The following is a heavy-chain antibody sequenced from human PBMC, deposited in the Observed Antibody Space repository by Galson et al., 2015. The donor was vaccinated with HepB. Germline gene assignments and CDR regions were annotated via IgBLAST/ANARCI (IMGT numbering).Heavy chain of an antibody. D-gene: IGHD3-22*01. CDR2: INPSGGST. CDR3: ARQDYYDSSGYYNFLRGWYFDL. J-gene: IGHJ2*01. CDR1: GYTFTSYY. Sequence: SVKVSCKASGYTFTSYYMHWVRQAPGQGLEWMGIINPSGGSTSYAQKFQGRVTMTRDTSTSTVYMELSSLRSEDTAVYYCARQDYYDSSGYYNFLRGWYFDLWGRGTLVTVSS. V-gene: IGHV1-46*03.